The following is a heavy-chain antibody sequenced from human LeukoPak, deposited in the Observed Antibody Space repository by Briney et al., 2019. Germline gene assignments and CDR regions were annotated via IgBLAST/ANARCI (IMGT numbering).Heavy chain of an antibody. Sequence: SEILSLTCTVSGGSISSYYWSWIRQPPGKGLEWIGYIYYSGSTNYNPSLKSRVTISVDTSKNQFSLKLSSVTAADTAVYYCASVGWDSYYFDYWGQGTLVTVSS. V-gene: IGHV4-59*01. J-gene: IGHJ4*02. CDR3: ASVGWDSYYFDY. CDR1: GGSISSYY. D-gene: IGHD1-26*01. CDR2: IYYSGST.